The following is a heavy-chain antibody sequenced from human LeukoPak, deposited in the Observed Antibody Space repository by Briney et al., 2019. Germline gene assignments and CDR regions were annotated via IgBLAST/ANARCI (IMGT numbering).Heavy chain of an antibody. CDR3: ASSHPPRYCSGGSCYTSILDY. J-gene: IGHJ4*02. Sequence: GASVKVSFKASGYTFTGYYMHWVRQAPGQGLEWMGWINPNSGGTNYAQKFQGRVTMTRDTSISTAYMELSRLRSDDTAVYYCASSHPPRYCSGGSCYTSILDYWGQGTLVTVSS. CDR1: GYTFTGYY. D-gene: IGHD2-15*01. V-gene: IGHV1-2*02. CDR2: INPNSGGT.